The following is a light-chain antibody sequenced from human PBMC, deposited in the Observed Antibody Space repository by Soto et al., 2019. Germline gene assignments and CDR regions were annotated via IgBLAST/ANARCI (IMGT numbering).Light chain of an antibody. V-gene: IGKV1-16*01. CDR1: QGINKF. CDR3: QQYESFPLT. CDR2: TAS. J-gene: IGKJ4*01. Sequence: DIQMTQSPSSLSASVGDSVTITCRASQGINKFLAWFQQKPGTAPKSLISTASSLQSGVPSRFSGSGSGTHFTLTIYSLQPEDFARYYCQQYESFPLTFGGGTRVEIK.